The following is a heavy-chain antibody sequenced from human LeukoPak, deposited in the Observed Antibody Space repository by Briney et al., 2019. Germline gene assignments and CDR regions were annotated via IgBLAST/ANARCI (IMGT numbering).Heavy chain of an antibody. J-gene: IGHJ5*02. CDR1: GYTFTSYD. CDR2: MNPNSGNT. V-gene: IGHV1-8*01. D-gene: IGHD2-2*01. CDR3: ATLVVPAAIGDMGWFDP. Sequence: ASVTVSCKASGYTFTSYDINWVRQATGQGLEWMGWMNPNSGNTGYAQKFQGRVTMTRNTSISTAYMELSSLRSEDTAVYYCATLVVPAAIGDMGWFDPWGQGTLVTVSS.